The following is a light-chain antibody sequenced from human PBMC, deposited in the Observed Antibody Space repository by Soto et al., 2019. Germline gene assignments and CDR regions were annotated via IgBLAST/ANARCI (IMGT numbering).Light chain of an antibody. CDR3: AAWDDSLNGPYV. CDR2: EVT. V-gene: IGLV2-14*01. Sequence: QSALTQPASVSGSPGQSITISCTGTSSDVGGYNYVSWYQQQPGKAPKLMIYEVTSRPSGVSDRFSGSKSGNTASLTISGLQAEDEADYYCAAWDDSLNGPYVFGTGTQLTVL. J-gene: IGLJ1*01. CDR1: SSDVGGYNY.